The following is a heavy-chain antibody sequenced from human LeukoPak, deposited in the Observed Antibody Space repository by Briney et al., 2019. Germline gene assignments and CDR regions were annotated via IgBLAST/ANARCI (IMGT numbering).Heavy chain of an antibody. D-gene: IGHD5-12*01. CDR2: ISSDGNSK. Sequence: GGSLRLSCAASGFSFSSYSIHGVRQAPGKGLEWVAVISSDGNSKNFALSVKGRFAISRDNSKNTLFLQMNNLRSEDTALYYCVSPTADYPFLYYFDSWGQGTPVTVSS. J-gene: IGHJ4*02. CDR1: GFSFSSYS. V-gene: IGHV3-30*09. CDR3: VSPTADYPFLYYFDS.